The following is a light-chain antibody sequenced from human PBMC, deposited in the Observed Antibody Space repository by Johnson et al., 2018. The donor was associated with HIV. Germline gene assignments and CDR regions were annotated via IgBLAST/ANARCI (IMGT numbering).Light chain of an antibody. J-gene: IGLJ1*01. V-gene: IGLV1-51*01. CDR1: SSNIGNNY. Sequence: QSVLTQPPSVSAAPGQKVTISCSGNSSNIGNNYVSWYQQLPGTGPKLLIYDNNDRRPSGVPDRFSGSKSGTSATLDLNGLPVGDEADYSCGTWDASLSVNVFGPGTKVTVL. CDR2: DNN. CDR3: GTWDASLSVNV.